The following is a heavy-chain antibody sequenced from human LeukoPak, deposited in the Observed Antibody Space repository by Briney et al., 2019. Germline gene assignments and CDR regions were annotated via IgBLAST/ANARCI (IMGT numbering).Heavy chain of an antibody. CDR3: AREAPYDSSGYYLDAFDI. Sequence: SETLSLTCTVSGGSISSGGYYWSWIRQHPGKGLEWIGYIYYSGSTYYNPSLKSRVTISVDTSKNQFSLKLSSETAADTAVYYCAREAPYDSSGYYLDAFDIWGQGTMVTVSS. CDR2: IYYSGST. CDR1: GGSISSGGYY. V-gene: IGHV4-31*03. J-gene: IGHJ3*02. D-gene: IGHD3-22*01.